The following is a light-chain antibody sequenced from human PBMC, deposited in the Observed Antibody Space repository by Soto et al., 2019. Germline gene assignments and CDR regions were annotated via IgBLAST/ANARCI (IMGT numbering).Light chain of an antibody. CDR1: QSVSSK. CDR3: QQYNNWPPLT. Sequence: EVVMTQSPATLSVSPGESATVSCRASQSVSSKLAWYQQKPGQAPRLLIYGASTRTTGVPARFSGSGSGTEFTLTISSLQSEDFAVYYCQQYNNWPPLTFGRGTRVEIK. J-gene: IGKJ1*01. CDR2: GAS. V-gene: IGKV3-15*01.